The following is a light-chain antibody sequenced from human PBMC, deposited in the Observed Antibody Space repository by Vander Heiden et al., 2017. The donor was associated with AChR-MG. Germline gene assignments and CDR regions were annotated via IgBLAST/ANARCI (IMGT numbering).Light chain of an antibody. Sequence: DIVVTQSPATLSVSPGERATLSCRASQSISSNLAWYQQKPGQAPRLLIYGASTRESDIPSRFSGSGSGTEFTLTLSSLQSEDFAVYYCQQYNNWHLTFGGGTKVEIK. CDR2: GAS. J-gene: IGKJ4*01. CDR3: QQYNNWHLT. CDR1: QSISSN. V-gene: IGKV3-15*01.